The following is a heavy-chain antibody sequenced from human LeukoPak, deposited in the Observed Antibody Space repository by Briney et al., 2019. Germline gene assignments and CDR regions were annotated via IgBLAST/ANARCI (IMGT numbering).Heavy chain of an antibody. CDR3: VRDTGVSAYNDY. CDR2: IGGSGGRT. V-gene: IGHV3-23*01. D-gene: IGHD2-8*02. CDR1: GFTFSSHT. Sequence: GGSLRLSCASSGFTFSSHTMNWVRQAPGKGLEGVSAIGGSGGRTDYADAVKGRFTISRDTSRNTLYLQMTSLRGEDTAVYYCVRDTGVSAYNDYWGQGTLVTVSS. J-gene: IGHJ4*02.